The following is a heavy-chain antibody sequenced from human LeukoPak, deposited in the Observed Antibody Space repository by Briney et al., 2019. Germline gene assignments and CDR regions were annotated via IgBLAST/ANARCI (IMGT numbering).Heavy chain of an antibody. Sequence: KPSETLSLTCTVSGGSISSYYWSWIRQPPGKGLEWIGEINHSGSTNYNPSLKSRVTISVDTSKNQFSLKLSSVTAADTAVYYCARRTTVTTFLSGWGQGTLVTVSS. D-gene: IGHD4-11*01. CDR2: INHSGST. CDR1: GGSISSYY. CDR3: ARRTTVTTFLSG. V-gene: IGHV4-34*01. J-gene: IGHJ4*02.